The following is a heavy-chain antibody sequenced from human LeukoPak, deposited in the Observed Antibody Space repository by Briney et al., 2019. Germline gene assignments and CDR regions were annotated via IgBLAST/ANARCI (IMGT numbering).Heavy chain of an antibody. V-gene: IGHV5-51*01. J-gene: IGHJ5*02. CDR2: IYPGDSDT. CDR1: GYSFTSYW. Sequence: PGESLKISCKGSGYSFTSYWIGWARQMPGKGLEWIGIIYPGDSDTRYSPSFQGQVTISADKSISTAYLQWSSLKASDTAMYYCARLIAVAGTGWFDPWGQGTLVTVSS. D-gene: IGHD6-19*01. CDR3: ARLIAVAGTGWFDP.